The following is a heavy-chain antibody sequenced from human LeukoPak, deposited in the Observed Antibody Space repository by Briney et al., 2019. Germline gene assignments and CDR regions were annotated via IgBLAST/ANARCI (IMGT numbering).Heavy chain of an antibody. CDR2: IKSKVDGGTT. CDR3: STGGYYEDY. V-gene: IGHV3-15*01. CDR1: GFTFSNAW. Sequence: PGGSLRLPCAGSGFTFSNAWMNWVRQAPGKGLEWVGRIKSKVDGGTTGYAAPVKGRFTISRDDPKNTVYLQMNSLKTEDTAVYYCSTGGYYEDYWGQGTLVTVSS. J-gene: IGHJ4*02. D-gene: IGHD3-22*01.